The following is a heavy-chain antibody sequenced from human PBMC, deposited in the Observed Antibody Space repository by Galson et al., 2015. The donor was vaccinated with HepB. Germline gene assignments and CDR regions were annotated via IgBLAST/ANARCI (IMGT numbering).Heavy chain of an antibody. CDR2: INPNSGGT. CDR1: GYTFTGYY. CDR3: ARSKSPRIAAAGSSSLTYGMDV. J-gene: IGHJ6*02. Sequence: SVKVSCKASGYTFTGYYMHWVRQAPGQGLEWMGWINPNSGGTNYAQKFQGWVTMTRDTSISTAYMELSRLRSDDTAVYYCARSKSPRIAAAGSSSLTYGMDVWCQGTTVTVSS. V-gene: IGHV1-2*04. D-gene: IGHD6-13*01.